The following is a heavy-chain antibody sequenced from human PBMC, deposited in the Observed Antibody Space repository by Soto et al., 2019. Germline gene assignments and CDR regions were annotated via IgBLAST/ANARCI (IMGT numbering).Heavy chain of an antibody. CDR1: GYTFTSYY. CDR2: INPSGGST. CDR3: ARLGARITIFGVVKSYFGY. J-gene: IGHJ4*02. D-gene: IGHD3-3*01. Sequence: ASVKVSCKASGYTFTSYYMHWVRQAPGQGLEWMGIINPSGGSTSYAQKFQGRVTMTRDTSTSTVYMELSSLRSEDTAVYYCARLGARITIFGVVKSYFGYWGQGTLVTVSS. V-gene: IGHV1-46*01.